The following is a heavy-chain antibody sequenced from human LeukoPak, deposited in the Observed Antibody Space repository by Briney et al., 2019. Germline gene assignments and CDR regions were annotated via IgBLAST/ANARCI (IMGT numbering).Heavy chain of an antibody. CDR1: GYAFTSYD. CDR3: ARAYSSSWPFDY. CDR2: IIPIFGTA. J-gene: IGHJ4*02. Sequence: SVKVSCEASGYAFTSYDINWVRQATGQGLEWMGRIIPIFGTANYAQKFQGRVTITTDESTSTAYMELSSLRSEDTAVYYCARAYSSSWPFDYWGQGTLVTVSS. V-gene: IGHV1-69*05. D-gene: IGHD6-13*01.